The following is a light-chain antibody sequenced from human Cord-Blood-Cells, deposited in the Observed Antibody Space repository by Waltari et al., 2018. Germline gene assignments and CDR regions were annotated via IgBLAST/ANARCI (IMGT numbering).Light chain of an antibody. J-gene: IGLJ2*01. V-gene: IGLV3-9*01. CDR3: QVWDSSTAVV. CDR1: NIGRKN. Sequence: SYELTQPLSVSVALGQTARITCGGNNIGRKNVHWYQQKPGQAPVLVIYRDSNRPSGIPERFSGSNSGHMATLTISRAQAGDEADYYCQVWDSSTAVVFGGGTKLTVL. CDR2: RDS.